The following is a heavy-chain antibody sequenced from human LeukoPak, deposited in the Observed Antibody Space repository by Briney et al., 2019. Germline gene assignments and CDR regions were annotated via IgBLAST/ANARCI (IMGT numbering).Heavy chain of an antibody. CDR3: ASPSPYSGCYTV. J-gene: IGHJ4*02. Sequence: ASVKVSCKASGYTFTSYGINWVRQAPGQGLEWMGWNSGYNGNTNYAQKLQGRVTMTTDTSTSTAYMELRSLESDDTAMYYCASPSPYSGCYTVWGQGTPVTVSS. CDR2: NSGYNGNT. V-gene: IGHV1-18*01. D-gene: IGHD1-26*01. CDR1: GYTFTSYG.